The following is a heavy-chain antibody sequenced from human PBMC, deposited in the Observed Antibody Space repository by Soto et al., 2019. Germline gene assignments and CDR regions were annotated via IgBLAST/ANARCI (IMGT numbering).Heavy chain of an antibody. CDR3: TTELRYFDSDHDAFDI. D-gene: IGHD3-9*01. J-gene: IGHJ3*02. CDR2: IKSKNDGGTT. V-gene: IGHV3-15*07. Sequence: GGSLRLSCAASGFTFSNAWMNWVRQAPGKGLEWVGRIKSKNDGGTTDYAEPVKGRFTISRDDSKNTLYLQMNSLKTEDTAVYYCTTELRYFDSDHDAFDIWGQGTMVTVSS. CDR1: GFTFSNAW.